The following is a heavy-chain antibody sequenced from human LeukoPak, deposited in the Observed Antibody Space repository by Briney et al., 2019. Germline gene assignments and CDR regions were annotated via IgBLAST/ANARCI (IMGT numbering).Heavy chain of an antibody. Sequence: GGSLRLSCAVTGFTFSTFWMNWVRQVPGKGLVWVSYINGDGTTTTYADSVKGRFTISRDNAKNTVYLQMNSLRGEDSAVYYCGRWNYGIDVWGQGTTVTVSS. CDR2: INGDGTTT. CDR3: GRWNYGIDV. J-gene: IGHJ6*02. V-gene: IGHV3-74*03. CDR1: GFTFSTFW.